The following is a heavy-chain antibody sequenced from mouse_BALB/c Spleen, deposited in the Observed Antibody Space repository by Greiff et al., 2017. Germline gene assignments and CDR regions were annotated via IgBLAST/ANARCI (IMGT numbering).Heavy chain of an antibody. Sequence: EVQLVESGGGLVKPGGSLKLSCAASGFTFSSYAMSWVRQSPEKRLEWVAEISSGGSYTYYPDTVTGRFTISRDNAKNTLYLEMSSLRSEDTAMYYCARADYYAMDYWGQGTSVTVSS. CDR3: ARADYYAMDY. V-gene: IGHV5-9-4*01. J-gene: IGHJ4*01. CDR2: ISSGGSYT. CDR1: GFTFSSYA.